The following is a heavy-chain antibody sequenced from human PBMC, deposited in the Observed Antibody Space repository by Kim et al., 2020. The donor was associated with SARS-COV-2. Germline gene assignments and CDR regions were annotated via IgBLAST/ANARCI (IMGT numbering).Heavy chain of an antibody. J-gene: IGHJ3*02. CDR2: ISYDGSNK. Sequence: GGSLRLSCAASGFTFSSYGMHWVRQAPGKGLEWVAVISYDGSNKYYADSVKGRFTISRDNSKNTLYLQMNSLRAEDTAVYYCAKGAVAGFSAFDIWGQGTMVTVSS. D-gene: IGHD6-19*01. CDR1: GFTFSSYG. CDR3: AKGAVAGFSAFDI. V-gene: IGHV3-30*18.